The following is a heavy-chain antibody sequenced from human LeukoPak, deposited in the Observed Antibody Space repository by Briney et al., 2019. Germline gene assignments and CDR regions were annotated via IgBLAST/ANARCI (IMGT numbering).Heavy chain of an antibody. Sequence: SETLSLTCAVSGGSFSGYYWSWIRQPPGKGLEWIGEINHSGSTNYNPSLKSRVTISVDTSKNQFSLKLSSVTAADTAVYYCARHGPDYYDSSGYWYYWGQGTLVTVSS. CDR2: INHSGST. D-gene: IGHD3-22*01. J-gene: IGHJ4*02. V-gene: IGHV4-34*01. CDR3: ARHGPDYYDSSGYWYY. CDR1: GGSFSGYY.